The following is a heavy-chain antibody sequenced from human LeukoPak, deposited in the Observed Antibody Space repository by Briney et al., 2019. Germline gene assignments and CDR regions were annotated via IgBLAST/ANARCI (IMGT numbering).Heavy chain of an antibody. CDR2: ISYDGSNK. CDR1: GFTFSSYA. D-gene: IGHD3-10*01. J-gene: IGHJ5*02. V-gene: IGHV3-30-3*01. Sequence: GRSLVLSCAASGFTFSSYAMHWVRQAPGKGLEWVAVISYDGSNKYYADSVKGRFTISRDNSKNTLYLQMNSLRAEDTAVYFCARVATGSYDWFDPWGQGTLVTVSS. CDR3: ARVATGSYDWFDP.